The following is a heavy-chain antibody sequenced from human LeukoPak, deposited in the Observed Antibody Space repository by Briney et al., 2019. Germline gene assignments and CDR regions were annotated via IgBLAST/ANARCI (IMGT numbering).Heavy chain of an antibody. CDR1: GGTFSSYA. CDR2: IIPIFGTA. D-gene: IGHD5-24*01. CDR3: ARVRDGYNSFDFDY. J-gene: IGHJ4*02. V-gene: IGHV1-69*06. Sequence: GASVKVSCKASGGTFSSYAISWVRQAPGQGLEWMGGIIPIFGTANYAQKFQGRVTITADKSTSTAYMELSSLRSEDTAVYYCARVRDGYNSFDFDYWGQGTLVTVSS.